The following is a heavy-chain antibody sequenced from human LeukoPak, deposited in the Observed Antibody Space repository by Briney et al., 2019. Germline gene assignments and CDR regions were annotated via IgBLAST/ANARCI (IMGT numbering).Heavy chain of an antibody. V-gene: IGHV4-39*01. CDR3: ARLAAAGDFDC. J-gene: IGHJ4*02. CDR1: GGSISTNGYY. D-gene: IGHD6-13*01. Sequence: SETLSLACSVSGGSISTNGYYWGWIRQSPGKGLEWIGSIYYTGSTYYNPSLKSRVTVSVDTSRNQFSLKLSSMTAADTAVYYCARLAAAGDFDCWGQGTLATVSS. CDR2: IYYTGST.